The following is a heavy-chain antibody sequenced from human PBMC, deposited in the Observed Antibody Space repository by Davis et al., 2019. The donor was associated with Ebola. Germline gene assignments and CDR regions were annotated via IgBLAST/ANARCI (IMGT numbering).Heavy chain of an antibody. V-gene: IGHV1-69*10. CDR3: ARAPKGLGGWGSCCNWYFDL. CDR2: IIPILGIA. D-gene: IGHD2-8*01. J-gene: IGHJ2*01. CDR1: GGTFSSYA. Sequence: SVKVSCKASGGTFSSYAISWVRQAPGQGLEWMGGIIPILGIANYAQKFQGRVTITADKSTSTAYMELSSLRSEDTAVYYCARAPKGLGGWGSCCNWYFDLWGRGTLVTVSS.